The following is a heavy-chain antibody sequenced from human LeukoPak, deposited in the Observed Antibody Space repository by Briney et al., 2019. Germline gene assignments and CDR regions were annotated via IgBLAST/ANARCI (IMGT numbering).Heavy chain of an antibody. CDR3: AREGATGFGDYFDY. J-gene: IGHJ4*02. CDR1: GGSISSYY. D-gene: IGHD3-10*01. Sequence: SETLSLTCTVSGGSISSYYWSWIRQAPGKGLEWIGYIYYSGSTNYNPSLKSRVTISVDTSKNQFSLKLSSVTAADTAVYYCAREGATGFGDYFDYWGQGTLVNVSS. V-gene: IGHV4-59*01. CDR2: IYYSGST.